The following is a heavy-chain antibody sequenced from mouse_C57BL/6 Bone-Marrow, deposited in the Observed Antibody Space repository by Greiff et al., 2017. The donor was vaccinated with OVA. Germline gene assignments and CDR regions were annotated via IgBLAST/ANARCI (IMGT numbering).Heavy chain of an antibody. CDR1: GYTFTSYW. Sequence: QVQLQQSGAELVMPGASVKLSCKASGYTFTSYWMHWVKQRPGQGLEWIGEIDPSDSYTNYNQKFKGKSTLTVDKSSSTAYMQLSSLTSEDSAVYYCAREDPYEYSYYFDYWGQGTTLTVSS. J-gene: IGHJ2*01. V-gene: IGHV1-69*01. D-gene: IGHD2-4*01. CDR2: IDPSDSYT. CDR3: AREDPYEYSYYFDY.